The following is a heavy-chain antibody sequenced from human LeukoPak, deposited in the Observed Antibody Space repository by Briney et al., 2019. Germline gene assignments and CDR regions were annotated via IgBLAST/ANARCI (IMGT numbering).Heavy chain of an antibody. J-gene: IGHJ4*02. V-gene: IGHV3-7*04. D-gene: IGHD4-11*01. CDR1: GFTFSSYW. Sequence: PGGSLTLSCAASGFTFSSYWMSWVRQAPGKGLEWVANIEQGGSEKYYVDSVKGRFTISRDNAKNSLYLQMNSLRAEDTAVYYCARFMTTLDYWGQGTLVTVSS. CDR2: IEQGGSEK. CDR3: ARFMTTLDY.